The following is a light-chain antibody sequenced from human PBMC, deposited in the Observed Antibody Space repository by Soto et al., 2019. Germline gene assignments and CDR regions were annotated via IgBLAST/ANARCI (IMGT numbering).Light chain of an antibody. V-gene: IGKV1-5*01. J-gene: IGKJ5*01. CDR2: DAS. Sequence: DIQMTQSPSTLSASVGDRDTITCRARQSISSWLAWYQQKPAKAPTLLIYDASTLASGVPSRFRGSGSGTEFTLTISILQPDDCASYGSQQYNSYITFGQGTRLEIK. CDR3: QQYNSYIT. CDR1: QSISSW.